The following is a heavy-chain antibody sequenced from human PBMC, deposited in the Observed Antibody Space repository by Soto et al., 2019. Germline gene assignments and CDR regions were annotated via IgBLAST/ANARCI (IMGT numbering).Heavy chain of an antibody. Sequence: ASVKVSCKASGYTFTGYYMHWVRQAPGQGLEWMGWINPNSGGTNYAQKFQGGVTMTRDTSISTAYMELSRLRSDDTAVYYCARGPRSYYYDSSGYYAFDIWGQGTMVTVSS. J-gene: IGHJ3*02. V-gene: IGHV1-2*02. CDR2: INPNSGGT. D-gene: IGHD3-22*01. CDR3: ARGPRSYYYDSSGYYAFDI. CDR1: GYTFTGYY.